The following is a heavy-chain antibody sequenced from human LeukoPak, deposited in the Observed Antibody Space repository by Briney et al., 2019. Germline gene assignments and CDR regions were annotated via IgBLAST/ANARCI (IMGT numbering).Heavy chain of an antibody. J-gene: IGHJ4*02. CDR3: ASQNWGSASFDY. D-gene: IGHD7-27*01. V-gene: IGHV4-59*01. CDR2: IYYSGST. CDR1: GGSISSYY. Sequence: SETLSLTCTVSGGSISSYYWSWIRQPPGKGLEWIGYIYYSGSTNYNPSLKSRVTISVDTSKNQFSLKLSSVTAADTAVYYCASQNWGSASFDYWGQGTLVTVSS.